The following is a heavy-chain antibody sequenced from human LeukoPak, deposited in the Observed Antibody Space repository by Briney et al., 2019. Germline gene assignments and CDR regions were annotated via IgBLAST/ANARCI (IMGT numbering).Heavy chain of an antibody. Sequence: GGSLRLSCAASGFTFSSYAIHWVRQAPGKGLEWVAVISYDGSKKYYADAVKGRFTISRDNSKNTLYLQMNSLRAEDTAVYYCTREDHSNYNYWGQGTLVTVSS. CDR3: TREDHSNYNY. D-gene: IGHD4-11*01. V-gene: IGHV3-30-3*01. J-gene: IGHJ4*02. CDR1: GFTFSSYA. CDR2: ISYDGSKK.